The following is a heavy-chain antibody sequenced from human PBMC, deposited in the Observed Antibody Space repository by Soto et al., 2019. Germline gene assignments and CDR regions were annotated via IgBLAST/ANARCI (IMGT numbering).Heavy chain of an antibody. CDR3: AREDIAAAGTSYYGMDV. CDR2: ISAYNGNT. J-gene: IGHJ6*02. D-gene: IGHD6-13*01. V-gene: IGHV1-18*01. Sequence: ASVKVSCKASGYTFTSYGISWVRQAPGQGLEWTGWISAYNGNTNYAQKHQGRVTMTTDTSTSTAYKEMRSLRSDDTAVYYCAREDIAAAGTSYYGMDVWGQGTTVTVSS. CDR1: GYTFTSYG.